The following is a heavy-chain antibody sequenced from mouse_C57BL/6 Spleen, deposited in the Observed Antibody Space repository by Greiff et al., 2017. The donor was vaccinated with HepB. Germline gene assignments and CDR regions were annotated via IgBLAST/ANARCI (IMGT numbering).Heavy chain of an antibody. D-gene: IGHD1-1*01. CDR1: GYAFTNYL. V-gene: IGHV1-54*01. J-gene: IGHJ2*01. CDR2: INPGSGGT. CDR3: ARWGTTVVATDY. Sequence: QVHVKQSGAELVRPGTSVKVSCKASGYAFTNYLIEWVKQRPGQGLEWIGVINPGSGGTNYNEKFKGKATLTADKSSSTAYMQLSSLTSEDSAVYFCARWGTTVVATDYWGQGTTLTVSS.